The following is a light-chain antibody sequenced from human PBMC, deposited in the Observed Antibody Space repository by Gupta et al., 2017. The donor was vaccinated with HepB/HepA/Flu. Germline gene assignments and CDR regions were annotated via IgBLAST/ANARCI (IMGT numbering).Light chain of an antibody. Sequence: DIVMTQSPDSLAVYLGERATINCKSSQSLLYSPNKKNFLAWYQQKPGQPPKLLIHWASTRESGVPDRFSGSGSGTDFTLTISSLQAEDVAVYFCQQEHVSPWTFGQGTKVEIK. CDR1: QSLLYSPNKKNF. J-gene: IGKJ1*01. CDR3: QQEHVSPWT. V-gene: IGKV4-1*01. CDR2: WAS.